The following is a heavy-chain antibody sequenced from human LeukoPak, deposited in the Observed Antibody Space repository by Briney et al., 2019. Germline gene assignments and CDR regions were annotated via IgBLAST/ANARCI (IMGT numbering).Heavy chain of an antibody. V-gene: IGHV3-64D*09. J-gene: IGHJ6*02. CDR1: GFTLSSYW. CDR2: ISDSGGST. Sequence: PGGSLRLSCAASGFTLSSYWMHWVRQAPGKGLEYVSAISDSGGSTYYADSVKGRFTISRDNSKNTLYLQMSSLRAEDTAVYFCVRGYSFGPYGMDVWGQGTTVTVSS. D-gene: IGHD2-15*01. CDR3: VRGYSFGPYGMDV.